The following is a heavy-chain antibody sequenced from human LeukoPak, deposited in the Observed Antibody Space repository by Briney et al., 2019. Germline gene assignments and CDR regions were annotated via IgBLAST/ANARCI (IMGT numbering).Heavy chain of an antibody. D-gene: IGHD5-18*01. J-gene: IGHJ4*02. Sequence: SETLSLTCAVSGGSISSGGYSWSWIRQPPGKGLEWIGYIYHSGSTYYNPSLKSRVTISVDRSKNQFSLKLSSVTAADTAVYYCARGSTGYSYGPDDYWGQGTLVTVSS. CDR2: IYHSGST. CDR1: GGSISSGGYS. V-gene: IGHV4-30-2*01. CDR3: ARGSTGYSYGPDDY.